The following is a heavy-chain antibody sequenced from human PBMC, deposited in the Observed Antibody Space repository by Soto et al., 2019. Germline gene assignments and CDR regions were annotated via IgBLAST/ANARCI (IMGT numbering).Heavy chain of an antibody. J-gene: IGHJ4*02. CDR3: AAGGGLPRYY. CDR1: GGSISSGGYS. V-gene: IGHV4-30-2*01. D-gene: IGHD5-12*01. CDR2: IYHSGST. Sequence: QLQLQESGSGLVKPSQTLSLTCAVSGGSISSGGYSWSWIRQPPGKGLEWIGYIYHSGSTYYNPSRKSPVTISADRSKNQFSLKLSSATAADTAVYSCAAGGGLPRYYWGQGTLVTVSS.